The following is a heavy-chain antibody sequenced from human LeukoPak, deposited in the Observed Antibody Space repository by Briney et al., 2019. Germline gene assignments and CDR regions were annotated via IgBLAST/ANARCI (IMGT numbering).Heavy chain of an antibody. V-gene: IGHV4-59*08. Sequence: SETLSLTCTVSGGSINSYYWSWIRQPPGKGLGWNGYISYTGGETNYNPSLKSRLTISIDTSKNQFSLMLTSVTAADTAVYYCARQPGGTAAFDIWAQGTMVTVSS. CDR2: ISYTGGET. CDR1: GGSINSYY. CDR3: ARQPGGTAAFDI. J-gene: IGHJ3*02. D-gene: IGHD1-14*01.